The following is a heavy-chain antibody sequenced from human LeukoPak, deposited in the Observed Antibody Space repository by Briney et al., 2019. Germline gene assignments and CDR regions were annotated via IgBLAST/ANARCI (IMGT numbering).Heavy chain of an antibody. CDR2: IYYSGST. CDR3: ARAFELGDYFDY. V-gene: IGHV4-59*01. J-gene: IGHJ4*02. D-gene: IGHD7-27*01. CDR1: GASISSYY. Sequence: SETLSLTCTVSGASISSYYWSWIRQPPGKRLEWIGYIYYSGSTNYNPSLKSRVSISLDTSKNQFSLNLFSVTAADTAVYYCARAFELGDYFDYWGREPWSPSPQ.